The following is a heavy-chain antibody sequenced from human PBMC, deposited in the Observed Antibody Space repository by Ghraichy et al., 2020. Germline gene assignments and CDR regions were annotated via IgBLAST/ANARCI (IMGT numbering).Heavy chain of an antibody. CDR1: GFTLSSYA. CDR2: ISTNGDTT. D-gene: IGHD1/OR15-1a*01. J-gene: IGHJ4*02. CDR3: VTSSLWHFFEH. Sequence: GGSLRLSCATSGFTLSSYAKNWVRQAPGRGPEWVSGISTNGDTTYYADSVKGRFTVSKDDSKSTLYLEVNSLRVEDTAVYHCVTSSLWHFFEHWGPGTLVTVSS. V-gene: IGHV3-23*01.